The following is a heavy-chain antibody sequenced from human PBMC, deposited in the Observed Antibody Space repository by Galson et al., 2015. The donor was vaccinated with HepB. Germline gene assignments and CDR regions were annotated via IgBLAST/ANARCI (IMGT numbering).Heavy chain of an antibody. CDR2: IIPIFGTA. J-gene: IGHJ2*01. D-gene: IGHD6-13*01. Sequence: CKASGGTFSSYAISWVRQAPGQGLEWMGGIIPIFGTANYAQKFQGRGTITADESTVPAYMERSSLRSEDPAGYYCAMSSAGKYWYPDHSGRGTLFTASS. V-gene: IGHV1-69*01. CDR3: AMSSAGKYWYPDH. CDR1: GGTFSSYA.